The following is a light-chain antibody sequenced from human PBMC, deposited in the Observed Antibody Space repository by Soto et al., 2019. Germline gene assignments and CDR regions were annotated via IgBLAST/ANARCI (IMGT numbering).Light chain of an antibody. CDR1: QSVSSY. Sequence: EIVLTQSPATLSLSPGERATLSCRASQSVSSYLAWYQQKPGQPPRRLIYDASNRATGIPARFSGSGSGTDFTLTISSLEPEDFAVYYCQQRSYWLTFGGGTKVEI. CDR3: QQRSYWLT. CDR2: DAS. V-gene: IGKV3-11*01. J-gene: IGKJ4*01.